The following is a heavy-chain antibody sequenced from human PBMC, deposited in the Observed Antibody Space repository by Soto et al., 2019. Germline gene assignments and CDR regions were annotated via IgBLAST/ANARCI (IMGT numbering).Heavy chain of an antibody. CDR3: AIYHLELFRVDD. CDR2: ISLYNGNT. CDR1: DFSFTSHG. D-gene: IGHD2-2*01. V-gene: IGHV1-18*04. Sequence: EASVKVSCKAYDFSFTSHGISGVRPAPGQGLEWMGWISLYNGNTNYAQQFQGRVTMTTDTSTSTAYMELRSLRSDDTAMYFCAIYHLELFRVDDWGQGTLVTVSS. J-gene: IGHJ4*02.